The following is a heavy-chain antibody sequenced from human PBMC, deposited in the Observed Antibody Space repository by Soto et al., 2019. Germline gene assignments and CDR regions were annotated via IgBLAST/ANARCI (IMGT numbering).Heavy chain of an antibody. CDR2: ISGSGGST. D-gene: IGHD2-2*01. J-gene: IGHJ5*02. V-gene: IGHV3-23*01. Sequence: EVQLLESGGGLVQPGGSLRLSCAASGFTFSSYTMSWVRQAPGKGLEWVSAISGSGGSTYYADSVKGRFAISRDNSKNTLYLQMNSLRAEDTAVYYCAKDRNVVVPAARWGAWFAPRGQGTMVTVSS. CDR1: GFTFSSYT. CDR3: AKDRNVVVPAARWGAWFAP.